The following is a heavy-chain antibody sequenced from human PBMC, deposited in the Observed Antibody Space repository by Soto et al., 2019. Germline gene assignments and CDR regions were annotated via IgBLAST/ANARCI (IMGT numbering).Heavy chain of an antibody. CDR3: ARGRPLVQLGYYFDS. V-gene: IGHV3-9*01. J-gene: IGHJ4*02. CDR1: GFTFDDYA. Sequence: EVQLVESGGGLVQPGRSLRLSCAASGFTFDDYAIHWVRQAPGKGLEWVSGITWNSANIDYADSVKGRFTISRDNAKNSLYLQMSSLRTEDTAIYFSARGRPLVQLGYYFDSWGQGTLVTVSS. CDR2: ITWNSANI. D-gene: IGHD1-26*01.